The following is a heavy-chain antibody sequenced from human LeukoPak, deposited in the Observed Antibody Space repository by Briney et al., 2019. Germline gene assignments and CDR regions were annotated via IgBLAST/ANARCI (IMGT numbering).Heavy chain of an antibody. D-gene: IGHD6-13*01. Sequence: GGSLRLSCAASGFTFSSYAMRWVRQAPGKELEWVSAISGSGGSTYYADSVKGRFTISRDNSKNTLYLQMNSLRAEDTAVYYCARRNIAAAALDYWGQGTLVTVSS. V-gene: IGHV3-23*01. CDR3: ARRNIAAAALDY. J-gene: IGHJ4*02. CDR1: GFTFSSYA. CDR2: ISGSGGST.